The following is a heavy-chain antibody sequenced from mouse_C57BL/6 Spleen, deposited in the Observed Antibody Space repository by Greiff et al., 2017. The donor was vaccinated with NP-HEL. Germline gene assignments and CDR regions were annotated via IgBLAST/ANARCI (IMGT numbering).Heavy chain of an antibody. D-gene: IGHD2-5*01. Sequence: QVQLQQSGAELVRPGASVTLSCKASGYTFTDYEMHXVKQTPVHGLEWIGAIDPETGGTAYNQKFKGKAILTADKSSSTAYMELRSLTSEDSAVYYCTNGDYSNFDYWGQGTTLTVSS. J-gene: IGHJ2*01. CDR2: IDPETGGT. CDR3: TNGDYSNFDY. V-gene: IGHV1-15*01. CDR1: GYTFTDYE.